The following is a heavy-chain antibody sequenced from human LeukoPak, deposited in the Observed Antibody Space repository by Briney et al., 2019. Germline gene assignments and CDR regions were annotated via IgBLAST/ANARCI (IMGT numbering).Heavy chain of an antibody. D-gene: IGHD5-24*01. V-gene: IGHV3-21*01. Sequence: GGSLRLSCAASGFTFDDYTMNWVRQAPGKGLEWVSSISSSSSYIYYADSVKGRFTISRDNAKNSLYLQMNSLRAEDTAVYYCARALDGDYWGQGTLVTVSS. CDR1: GFTFDDYT. CDR2: ISSSSSYI. CDR3: ARALDGDY. J-gene: IGHJ4*02.